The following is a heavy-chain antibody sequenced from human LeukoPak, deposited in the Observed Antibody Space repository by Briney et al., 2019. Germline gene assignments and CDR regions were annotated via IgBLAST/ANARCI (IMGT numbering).Heavy chain of an antibody. V-gene: IGHV3-7*03. Sequence: GGSLRLSCAVSGLTFSSSWMDWVRQAPGKGLEWVASINPDGNKKYSADSVKGRFTISRDNSKNTLYLQMNSLRAEDTAVYYCAKVRLQLVQYYFDYWGQGTLVTVSS. J-gene: IGHJ4*02. D-gene: IGHD6-6*01. CDR3: AKVRLQLVQYYFDY. CDR1: GLTFSSSW. CDR2: INPDGNKK.